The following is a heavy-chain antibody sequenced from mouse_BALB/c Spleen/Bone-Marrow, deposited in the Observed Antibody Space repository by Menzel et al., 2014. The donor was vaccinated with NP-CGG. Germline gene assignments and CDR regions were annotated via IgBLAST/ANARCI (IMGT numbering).Heavy chain of an antibody. CDR2: IYPGDGDT. CDR1: GYAFSSSW. CDR3: ARTYGSSYFVY. Sequence: LVEPGPELVKPGASVKISCRASGYAFSSSWMNWVKQRPGQGLEWIGRIYPGDGDTNYNRNFKGKATLTADKSSSTAYMQLSSLTSVDSAVYFCARTYGSSYFVYWGQGTLVTVSA. D-gene: IGHD1-1*01. V-gene: IGHV1-82*01. J-gene: IGHJ3*01.